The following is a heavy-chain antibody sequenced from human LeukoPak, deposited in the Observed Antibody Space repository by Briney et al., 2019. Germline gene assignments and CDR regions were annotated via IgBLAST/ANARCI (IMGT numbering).Heavy chain of an antibody. CDR1: GFTFSDYY. CDR2: ISSSSSYT. D-gene: IGHD6-13*01. V-gene: IGHV3-11*06. CDR3: ARDSYSSSWYSSAYYFDY. Sequence: PGGPLRLSCAASGFTFSDYYMSWIRQAPGKGLEWVSYISSSSSYTNYADSVKGRFTISRDNAKNSLYLQMNSLRAEDTAVYYCARDSYSSSWYSSAYYFDYWGQGTLVTVSS. J-gene: IGHJ4*02.